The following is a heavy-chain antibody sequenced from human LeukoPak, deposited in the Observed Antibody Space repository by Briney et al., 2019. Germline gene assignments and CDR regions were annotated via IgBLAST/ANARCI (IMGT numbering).Heavy chain of an antibody. Sequence: SETLSLTCTVSGGSIISSSYYWGWIRQPPGKGLEWIGSIYYSGKTDYNPSLKSRVTISVETSKNQFSLKLSSVTAADTAVYYCARETGVGATTRYFDYWGQGTLVTVSS. J-gene: IGHJ4*02. D-gene: IGHD1-26*01. CDR2: IYYSGKT. V-gene: IGHV4-39*07. CDR1: GGSIISSSYY. CDR3: ARETGVGATTRYFDY.